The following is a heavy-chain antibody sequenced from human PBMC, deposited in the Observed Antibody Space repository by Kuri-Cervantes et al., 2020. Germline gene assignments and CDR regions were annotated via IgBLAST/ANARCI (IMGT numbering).Heavy chain of an antibody. CDR2: INSDGSST. CDR1: GFTFSSYW. D-gene: IGHD6-13*01. V-gene: IGHV3-74*01. Sequence: GESLKISCAASGFTFSSYWMHWVRQAPGKGLVWVSRINSDGSSTSYADSVKGRFTISRDNAKNTLYLQMNSLRAEDTAVYYWAMTRIAVAGTFDYWGQGTLVTVSS. J-gene: IGHJ4*02. CDR3: AMTRIAVAGTFDY.